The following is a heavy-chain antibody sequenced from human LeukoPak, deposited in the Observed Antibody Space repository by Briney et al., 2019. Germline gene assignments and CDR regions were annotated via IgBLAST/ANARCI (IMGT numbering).Heavy chain of an antibody. CDR2: IYHSGST. V-gene: IGHV4-4*02. D-gene: IGHD3-9*01. Sequence: PSETLSLTCGVSGGSISSSYWWSWVRQPPGKGLEWIGEIYHSGSTNYNPSLKSRVTISMDKSKNQFSLNLSSVTAADTAVYYCARVSRDILTGYYYYYMDVWGKGTTVTISS. CDR3: ARVSRDILTGYYYYYMDV. J-gene: IGHJ6*03. CDR1: GGSISSSYW.